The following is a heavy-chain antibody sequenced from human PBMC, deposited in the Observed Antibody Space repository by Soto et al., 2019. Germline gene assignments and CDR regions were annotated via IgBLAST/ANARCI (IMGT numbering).Heavy chain of an antibody. V-gene: IGHV3-72*01. Sequence: GGSLRLSCAASGFTFSDHYMDWVRQAPGKGLEWVGRSRNKANKYTTEYAASVKGRFTISRDDSKNSLYLQMNSLKTEDTAVYYCARVCVIEGRPSYYFDYWGQGTLVTVSS. D-gene: IGHD2-21*01. CDR2: SRNKANKYTT. J-gene: IGHJ4*02. CDR3: ARVCVIEGRPSYYFDY. CDR1: GFTFSDHY.